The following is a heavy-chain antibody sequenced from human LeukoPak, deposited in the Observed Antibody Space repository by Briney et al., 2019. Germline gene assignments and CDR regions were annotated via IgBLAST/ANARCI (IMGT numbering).Heavy chain of an antibody. D-gene: IGHD3-22*01. V-gene: IGHV1-8*02. CDR3: ARGLYYYDSSGYYYYYYYMDV. CDR1: GYTFTSYG. J-gene: IGHJ6*03. Sequence: ASVKVSCKASGYTFTSYGIGWVRQATGQGLEWMGWMNPNSGNTGYAQKFQGRVTMTRNTSISTAYMELSSLRSEDTAVYYCARGLYYYDSSGYYYYYYYMDVWGKGTTVTVSS. CDR2: MNPNSGNT.